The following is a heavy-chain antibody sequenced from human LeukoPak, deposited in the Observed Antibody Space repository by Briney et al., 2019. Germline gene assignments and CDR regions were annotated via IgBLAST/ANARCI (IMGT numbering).Heavy chain of an antibody. CDR3: AREYYDILTGYTPNGMDV. D-gene: IGHD3-9*01. CDR2: INPNSGGT. J-gene: IGHJ6*02. CDR1: GYTFTGYY. V-gene: IGHV1-2*04. Sequence: ASVTVSCKASGYTFTGYYMHWVRQAPGQGLEWMGWINPNSGGTNYAQKFQGWVTMTRDTSISTAYMELSRLRSDDTAVYYCAREYYDILTGYTPNGMDVWGQGTTVTVSS.